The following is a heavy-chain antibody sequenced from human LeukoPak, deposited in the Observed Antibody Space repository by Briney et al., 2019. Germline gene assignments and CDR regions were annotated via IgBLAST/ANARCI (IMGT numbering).Heavy chain of an antibody. CDR2: IYTSGST. D-gene: IGHD3-3*01. CDR3: ARDRDFLDY. CDR1: GGSMSFYYY. Sequence: SETLSLTCTVSGGSMSFYYYWSWIRQPAGKGLEWIGRIYTSGSTNYNPSLKSRVTMSVDTSKKQFSLKLNSVTAADTAVYYCARDRDFLDYWGQGTLVTVSS. V-gene: IGHV4-4*07. J-gene: IGHJ4*02.